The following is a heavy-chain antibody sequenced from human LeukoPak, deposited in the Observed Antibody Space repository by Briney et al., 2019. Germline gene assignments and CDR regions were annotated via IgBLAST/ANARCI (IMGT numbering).Heavy chain of an antibody. J-gene: IGHJ4*02. D-gene: IGHD4-23*01. CDR2: ISHGGTTT. CDR3: ARDAVGNLDY. CDR1: GFTFSDYY. Sequence: GGSLRLSCAASGFTFSDYYMNWLRQAPGKGLEWISFISHGGTTTHYADSVKGRFTISRDNAENSLFLQMNSLRAEDAAVYYCARDAVGNLDYWGQGTLVTVSS. V-gene: IGHV3-11*01.